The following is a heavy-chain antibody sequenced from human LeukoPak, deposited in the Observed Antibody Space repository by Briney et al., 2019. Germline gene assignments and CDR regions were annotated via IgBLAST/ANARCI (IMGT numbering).Heavy chain of an antibody. Sequence: GGSLRLSCAASGFTFSTYSMNWVRQAPGKGLEGVSSIGSSNRYIYYADSVKGRFTISRDNAKNSLYLQMNSLRAEDTAVYYCARDRLVSSPLSTDYWGQGALVTVSS. CDR3: ARDRLVSSPLSTDY. V-gene: IGHV3-21*01. J-gene: IGHJ4*02. D-gene: IGHD6-13*01. CDR2: IGSSNRYI. CDR1: GFTFSTYS.